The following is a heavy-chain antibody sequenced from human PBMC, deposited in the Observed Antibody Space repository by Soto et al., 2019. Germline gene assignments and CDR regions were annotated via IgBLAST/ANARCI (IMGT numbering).Heavy chain of an antibody. D-gene: IGHD4-4*01. CDR2: ISYDGSNK. V-gene: IGHV3-30*18. CDR3: AKDLAQTLRTKVTTGIDY. J-gene: IGHJ4*02. CDR1: GFTFSSYG. Sequence: PGGSLRLSCAASGFTFSSYGMHWVRQAPGKGLEWVAVISYDGSNKYYADSVKGRFTISRDNSKNTLYLQMNSLRAEDTAVYYCAKDLAQTLRTKVTTGIDYWGRGPLVTVSS.